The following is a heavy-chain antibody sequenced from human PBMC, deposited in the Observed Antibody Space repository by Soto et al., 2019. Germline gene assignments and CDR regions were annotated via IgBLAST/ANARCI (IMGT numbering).Heavy chain of an antibody. Sequence: EVQLLESGGGLVEPGGSLRLSCAASGLSFSSYGMSWVRQAPGKGLEWVSGISGSATGTYYADSVKGRFTISRDNCMNTLYLQMNSLRAEDTALYYCAKELIEGGSYYGVVDHWGQGTLGTVSS. CDR3: AKELIEGGSYYGVVDH. D-gene: IGHD1-26*01. J-gene: IGHJ4*02. V-gene: IGHV3-23*01. CDR2: ISGSATGT. CDR1: GLSFSSYG.